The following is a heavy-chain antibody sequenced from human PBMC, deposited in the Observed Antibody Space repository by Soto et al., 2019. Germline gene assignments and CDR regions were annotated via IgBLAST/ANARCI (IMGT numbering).Heavy chain of an antibody. Sequence: SETLSLTCAVYGGSFSGYYWSWIRQPPGKGLEWIGSFYSSGSIIYNPSLRSRVSISGDTSSNQFSMSLTSVTAADTARYYCARMYSSGSGWFHPWGQGTPVTVSS. CDR3: ARMYSSGSGWFHP. J-gene: IGHJ5*02. CDR1: GGSFSGYY. V-gene: IGHV4-34*01. CDR2: FYSSGSI. D-gene: IGHD6-19*01.